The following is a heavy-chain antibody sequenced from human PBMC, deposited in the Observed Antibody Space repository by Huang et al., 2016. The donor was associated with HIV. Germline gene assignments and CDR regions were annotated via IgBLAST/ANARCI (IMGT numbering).Heavy chain of an antibody. V-gene: IGHV4-34*01. D-gene: IGHD3-22*01. CDR3: ARILMYYNSSGYGFDY. CDR2: INHSGST. CDR1: GGSFRGYY. Sequence: QVQLQQWGAGLLKPSETLSLTCAVYGGSFRGYYWSWIRQPPGKGLEWIGEINHSGSTNYNPSLKRRVTISVDTSKNQFSLKLSSVTAADTAVYYCARILMYYNSSGYGFDYWGQGTLVTVSS. J-gene: IGHJ4*02.